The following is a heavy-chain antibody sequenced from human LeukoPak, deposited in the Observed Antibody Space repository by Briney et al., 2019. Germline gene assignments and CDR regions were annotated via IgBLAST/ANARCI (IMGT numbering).Heavy chain of an antibody. CDR1: GGSFSGYY. CDR2: INHSGST. D-gene: IGHD3-10*01. J-gene: IGHJ4*02. CDR3: ARGLPGVFDY. V-gene: IGHV4-34*01. Sequence: SETLSLTCAVYGGSFSGYYWSWIRQPPGKGLEWIGEINHSGSTNYNPSLKSRVTISVDTSRNQFSLKLSSVTAADTAVYYCARGLPGVFDYWGQGTLVTVSS.